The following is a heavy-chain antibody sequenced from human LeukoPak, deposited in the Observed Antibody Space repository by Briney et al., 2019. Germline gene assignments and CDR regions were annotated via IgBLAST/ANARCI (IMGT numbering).Heavy chain of an antibody. CDR3: AKGAAAGIRGYFDY. Sequence: GRSLRLSCVASGFTFDDYAMHWVLQAPGKGLEWVSGISYNRDGIGYADSVKGRFTVSRDNAKNSLYLQMNSLRSEDTALYYCAKGAAAGIRGYFDYWGQGILVTVSS. CDR1: GFTFDDYA. J-gene: IGHJ4*02. D-gene: IGHD6-25*01. V-gene: IGHV3-9*01. CDR2: ISYNRDGI.